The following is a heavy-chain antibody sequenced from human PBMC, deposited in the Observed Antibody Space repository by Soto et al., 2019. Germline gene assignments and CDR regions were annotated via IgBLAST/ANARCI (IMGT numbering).Heavy chain of an antibody. Sequence: SETLSLTCTVSGASISGYHWSWIRQPPGKGLECLGYISYSGATNYNPSLKSRVTMSIDTSKNQFSLQLNSVTAADTAVYYCARGFAIDWYTYYFDYGARDPWSPSPQ. J-gene: IGHJ4*02. CDR1: GASISGYH. V-gene: IGHV4-59*08. CDR2: ISYSGAT. CDR3: ARGFAIDWYTYYFDY. D-gene: IGHD3-9*01.